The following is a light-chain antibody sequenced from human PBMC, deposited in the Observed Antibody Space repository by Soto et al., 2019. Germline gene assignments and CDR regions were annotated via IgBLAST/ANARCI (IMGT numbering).Light chain of an antibody. CDR2: WAS. CDR3: QQYYSTPPLT. J-gene: IGKJ4*01. CDR1: QSVLYSSNNKNY. V-gene: IGKV4-1*01. Sequence: DIVMTQSPDSLAVSMGERATINCKSSQSVLYSSNNKNYVAWYQQKPGQPPKLLIYWASTRESGVPDRFSGSGSGTDVTLTISSLQAEDVAVYYCQQYYSTPPLTFGGGTKVEIK.